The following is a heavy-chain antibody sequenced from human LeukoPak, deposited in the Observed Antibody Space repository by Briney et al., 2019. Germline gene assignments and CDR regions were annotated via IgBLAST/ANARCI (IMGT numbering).Heavy chain of an antibody. CDR1: GGSISSSSYY. D-gene: IGHD3-22*01. Sequence: SETLSLTCTVSGGSISSSSYYWGWIRQPPGKGLEWIGTIYYSGPTYYNPSLKSRVTISVDTSKNQFSLKLSSVTAADTAVYYCARDTRDSSGYSDYWGQGTLVTVSS. J-gene: IGHJ4*02. CDR2: IYYSGPT. CDR3: ARDTRDSSGYSDY. V-gene: IGHV4-39*07.